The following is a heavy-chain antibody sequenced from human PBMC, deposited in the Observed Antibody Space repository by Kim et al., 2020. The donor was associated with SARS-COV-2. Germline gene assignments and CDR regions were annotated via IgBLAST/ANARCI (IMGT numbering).Heavy chain of an antibody. CDR3: ARCDTTMVFFDN. D-gene: IGHD5-18*01. CDR2: IYYSGNT. CDR1: GGSIRSYY. J-gene: IGHJ4*02. V-gene: IGHV4-59*13. Sequence: EILSLTCTVSGGSIRSYYWSWIRQPPGKGLEWIGYIYYSGNTNYNTFLKSRVAISVDTSTNQFSLKLSSVTAADTAVYYCARCDTTMVFFDNWGQGTLVTVSP.